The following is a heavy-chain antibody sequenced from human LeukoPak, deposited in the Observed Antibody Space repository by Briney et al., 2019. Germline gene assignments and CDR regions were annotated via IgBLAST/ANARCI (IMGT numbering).Heavy chain of an antibody. CDR2: IIPILGIA. Sequence: SVKVSCKASVGTFSSYAISWVRQAPGQGLEWMGRIIPILGIANYAQKFQGRVTITADKSTSTAYMELSSLRSEDTAVYYCARRKYSYGAYYGMDVWGQGTTVTVSS. CDR3: ARRKYSYGAYYGMDV. V-gene: IGHV1-69*04. D-gene: IGHD5-18*01. J-gene: IGHJ6*02. CDR1: VGTFSSYA.